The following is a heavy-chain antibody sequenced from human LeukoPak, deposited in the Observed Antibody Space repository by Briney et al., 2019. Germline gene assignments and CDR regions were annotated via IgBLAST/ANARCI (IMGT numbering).Heavy chain of an antibody. CDR3: EREGFYSGYDR. V-gene: IGHV3-48*02. D-gene: IGHD5-12*01. J-gene: IGHJ4*02. CDR2: INTIASAK. CDR1: GFTFSSYS. Sequence: GSLRLSCAASGFTFSSYSMNWVRQAPGKGLEWVSYINTIASAKTYADSVKGRLTISRDNAKNSLSLQMNSLRDDDTAVYYCEREGFYSGYDRWGQGTLVTVSS.